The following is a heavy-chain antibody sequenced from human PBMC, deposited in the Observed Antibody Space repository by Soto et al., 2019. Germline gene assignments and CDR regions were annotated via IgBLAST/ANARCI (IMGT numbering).Heavy chain of an antibody. J-gene: IGHJ5*02. CDR3: ARLFGCSGGSCYFDP. V-gene: IGHV4-39*01. CDR1: GDSISSSTYY. CDR2: INYSGRT. Sequence: HLQLQESGPGQVKPSETLSLTCTVSGDSISSSTYYWAWTRQPPGKGLEWIGSINYSGRTYYSPSVKRQIPVTVDTSKNQSSLKLYFVTATDTAVYYCARLFGCSGGSCYFDPWGQGTLVTVSS. D-gene: IGHD2-15*01.